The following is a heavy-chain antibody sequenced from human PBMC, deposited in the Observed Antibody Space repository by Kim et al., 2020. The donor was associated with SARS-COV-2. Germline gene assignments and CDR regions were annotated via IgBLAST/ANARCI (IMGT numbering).Heavy chain of an antibody. D-gene: IGHD6-19*01. J-gene: IGHJ4*02. CDR2: AYYSGST. V-gene: IGHV4-59*03. CDR3: ATRKYSSDWYWYYFDS. Sequence: SETLSLTCTVSGASMSSYYWSWIRQPPGKGLEWIGYAYYSGSTNYNPSHKSRVTISVDTSKNQFSLKETSVTAADTAVYYCATRKYSSDWYWYYFDSWGQGTLVTVSS. CDR1: GASMSSYY.